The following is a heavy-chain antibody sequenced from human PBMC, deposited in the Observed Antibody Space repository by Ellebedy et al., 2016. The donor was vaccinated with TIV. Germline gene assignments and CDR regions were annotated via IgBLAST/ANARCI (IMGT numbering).Heavy chain of an antibody. D-gene: IGHD3-9*01. V-gene: IGHV1-2*02. CDR1: GYTFTGYY. CDR2: INPESADT. J-gene: IGHJ4*02. CDR3: VRDPGSFEPHYYFDY. Sequence: ASVKVSCKASGYTFTGYYLHWVRQAPGQGPEWMGWINPESADTNYAQNFQGRVTLTRDTSISTAFTELSSLGSDDTAVYYCVRDPGSFEPHYYFDYWGQGTLVTVSS.